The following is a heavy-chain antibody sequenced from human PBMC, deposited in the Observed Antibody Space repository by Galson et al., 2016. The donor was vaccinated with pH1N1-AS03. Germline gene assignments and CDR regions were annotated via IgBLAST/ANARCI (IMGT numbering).Heavy chain of an antibody. V-gene: IGHV1-46*01. Sequence: SVKVSCKASGYTFTSYYIHWVRQAPGQGREWMGIINPSDGNTNYAQRFQGRVTMTRDTSTSTVYMELSSLRSDHTAVYYCARGSSGLTGYYYAMDVWGQGTTVTVSS. CDR3: ARGSSGLTGYYYAMDV. D-gene: IGHD4/OR15-4a*01. J-gene: IGHJ6*02. CDR1: GYTFTSYY. CDR2: INPSDGNT.